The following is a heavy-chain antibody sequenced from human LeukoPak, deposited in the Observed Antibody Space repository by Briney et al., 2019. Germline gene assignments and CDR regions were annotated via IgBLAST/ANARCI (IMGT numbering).Heavy chain of an antibody. J-gene: IGHJ4*02. CDR2: IYYSGNT. D-gene: IGHD2-2*01. Sequence: PSQTLSLTCAVSNGSVRSTDYYWSWVRQPPGKGLEWIGYIYYSGNTYYNPSLKSRLTMSVDTSKNQFSLKLNSVTAADTAVYYCARSYFSTGEYYFDYWGQGTLVTVSS. CDR3: ARSYFSTGEYYFDY. V-gene: IGHV4-30-4*01. CDR1: NGSVRSTDYY.